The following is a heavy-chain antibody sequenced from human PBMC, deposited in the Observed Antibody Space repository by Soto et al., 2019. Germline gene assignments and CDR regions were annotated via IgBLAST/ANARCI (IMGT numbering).Heavy chain of an antibody. CDR3: ARKEGYCSGGSRPYGMDV. CDR2: IIPIFGTA. J-gene: IGHJ6*02. Sequence: SVQCSWTASEDTFSSYAISWVRQAPGQGLEWMGGIIPIFGTANYAQKFQGRVTITADESTRTAYMELSSLRSEDTAVYYCARKEGYCSGGSRPYGMDVWGQGTKVTVSS. CDR1: EDTFSSYA. D-gene: IGHD2-15*01. V-gene: IGHV1-69*13.